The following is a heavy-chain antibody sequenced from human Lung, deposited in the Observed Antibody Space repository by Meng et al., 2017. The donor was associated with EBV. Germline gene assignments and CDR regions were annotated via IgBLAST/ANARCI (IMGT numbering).Heavy chain of an antibody. CDR3: ARGATSVFDL. V-gene: IGHV6-1*01. CDR2: TYYRSKWYN. Sequence: QHSGTREETRSRPLSLTCVISGDSVSRSSAAWTWIRQSPSRGLEWLGRTYYRSKWYNDYAVFVKSRITINPDTSKNQFSLQLNSVTPEDTAVYYCARGATSVFDLWGRGTLVTVSS. CDR1: GDSVSRSSAA. J-gene: IGHJ2*01.